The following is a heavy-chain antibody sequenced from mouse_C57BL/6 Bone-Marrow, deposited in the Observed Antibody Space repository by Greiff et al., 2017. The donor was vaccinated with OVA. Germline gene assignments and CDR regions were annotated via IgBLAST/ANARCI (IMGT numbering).Heavy chain of an antibody. CDR2: IYPGSGNT. Sequence: QVQLQQSGAELVRPGASVKLSCKASGYTFTDYYINWVKQRPGQGLEWIARIYPGSGNTSYYEKFKGKATLTAAKSSSAAYMKRSSLTSEDSAVYFCARFVYYLDYWGQGTTLTVSS. V-gene: IGHV1-76*01. CDR1: GYTFTDYY. J-gene: IGHJ2*01. CDR3: ARFVYYLDY.